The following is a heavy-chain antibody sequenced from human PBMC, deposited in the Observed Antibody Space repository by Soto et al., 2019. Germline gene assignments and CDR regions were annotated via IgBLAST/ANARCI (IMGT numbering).Heavy chain of an antibody. D-gene: IGHD4-17*01. J-gene: IGHJ6*03. Sequence: EVQLLESGGALVQPGGSLRLSCAASGFTFSSYAMRWVRQAPGRGLEWVSAISGSGGTIYYADSVKGRFTISRDNSKNTLYLQMNSLRVADTAVYYCAKGATVTTVYYMDVWGKGTTVTVSS. V-gene: IGHV3-23*01. CDR1: GFTFSSYA. CDR2: ISGSGGTI. CDR3: AKGATVTTVYYMDV.